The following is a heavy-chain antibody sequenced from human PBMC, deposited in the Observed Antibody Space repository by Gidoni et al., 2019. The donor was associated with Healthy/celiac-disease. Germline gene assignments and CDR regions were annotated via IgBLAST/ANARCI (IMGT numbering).Heavy chain of an antibody. CDR1: GFPFSGSA. V-gene: IGHV3-73*02. J-gene: IGHJ4*02. CDR3: TVLLWFGEFPDY. CDR2: IRSKANSYAT. D-gene: IGHD3-10*01. Sequence: EVQLVESGGGLVQPGGSLKLSCAASGFPFSGSAMLWVRPASGKGLEWVGRIRSKANSYATAYAASVKGRFTISRDDSKNTAYLQMNSLKTEDTAVYYCTVLLWFGEFPDYWGQGTLVTVSS.